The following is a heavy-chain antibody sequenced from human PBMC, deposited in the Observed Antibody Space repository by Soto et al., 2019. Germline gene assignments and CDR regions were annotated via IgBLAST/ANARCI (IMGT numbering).Heavy chain of an antibody. V-gene: IGHV6-1*01. CDR1: GDSVSSYSST. Sequence: PSQTLSLTCAISGDSVSSYSSTGNWIRQSPSRGLEWLGRTYYRSKWYNDYAVSVKSRITINPDTSNNQLSLQLNSVTPDDTAVYYCVSLIGSSXLDSWAQRTLVTVSS. CDR2: TYYRSKWYN. D-gene: IGHD6-13*01. J-gene: IGHJ5*01. CDR3: VSLIGSSXLDS.